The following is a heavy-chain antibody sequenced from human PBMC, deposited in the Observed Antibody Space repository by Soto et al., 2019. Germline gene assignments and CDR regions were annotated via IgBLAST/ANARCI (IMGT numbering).Heavy chain of an antibody. D-gene: IGHD3-3*01. V-gene: IGHV3-30*03. CDR2: IKDDGSKV. J-gene: IGHJ4*02. Sequence: QVQLVESGGGVVQPGKSLRLSCSTSGLSFNDYGFHWVRQAPGKGLEWVSLIKDDGSKVYYGDSVKGRFSISRDNSKNTVYLQMNSLRPGDTAIYYCATSTMTDAFDYWGQGTLVTVSS. CDR3: ATSTMTDAFDY. CDR1: GLSFNDYG.